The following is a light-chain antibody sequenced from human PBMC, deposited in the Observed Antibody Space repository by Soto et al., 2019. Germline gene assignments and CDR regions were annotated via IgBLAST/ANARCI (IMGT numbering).Light chain of an antibody. CDR2: DVT. CDR1: SSDLGGYNY. V-gene: IGLV2-11*01. CDR3: CSYAGSFTWV. J-gene: IGLJ3*02. Sequence: QSALTQPRSGSGSPGQSVTISCSGTSSDLGGYNYVSWYQHHPGKAPKLMIYDVTLRPSGVPDRFSGSKSGNTASLTISGLQAEDEADYYCCSYAGSFTWVFGGGTKVTVL.